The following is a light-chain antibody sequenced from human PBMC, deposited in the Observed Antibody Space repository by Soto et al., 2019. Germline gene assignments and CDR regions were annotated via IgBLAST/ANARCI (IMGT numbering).Light chain of an antibody. V-gene: IGLV1-44*01. CDR1: SSNIGSNT. CDR2: SND. J-gene: IGLJ2*01. CDR3: AAWDGSLNGHVV. Sequence: QSVLTQPPSVSGTPGQRVTISCSGSSSNIGSNTVNWYQQLPRTAPKLLIHSNDRRPAGVPDRFSGSKSGTSASLAISGLQSEDEADYYCAAWDGSLNGHVVFGGGTKVTVL.